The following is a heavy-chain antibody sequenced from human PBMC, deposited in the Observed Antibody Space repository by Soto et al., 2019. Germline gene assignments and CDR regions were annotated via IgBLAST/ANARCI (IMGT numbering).Heavy chain of an antibody. CDR1: GGSISSYY. CDR2: IYYTGST. D-gene: IGHD2-2*01. CDR3: ARRSCTSTRCYSALEY. V-gene: IGHV4-59*01. J-gene: IGHJ4*02. Sequence: PSETLSLTCTVSGGSISSYYWSWLRQPPGKGLEWIGYIYYTGSTNYNPSLKSRVTISVDTSENQFSLKVNSVTAADTAVYYCARRSCTSTRCYSALEYWGQGTLVTVSS.